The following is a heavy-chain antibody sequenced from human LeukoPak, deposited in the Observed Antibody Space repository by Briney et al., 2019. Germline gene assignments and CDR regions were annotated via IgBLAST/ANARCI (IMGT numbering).Heavy chain of an antibody. V-gene: IGHV4-31*03. D-gene: IGHD4-17*01. CDR1: GASINSAGYY. CDR2: ISYTGST. Sequence: SETLSLTCTVSGASINSAGYYWSWIRQLPGKGLEWIGYISYTGSTYYNPSLKSRVIISRDTSKNQFSLKLSSVTAADTAIYYCARGDYGLIDYWGQGTLVTVSS. CDR3: ARGDYGLIDY. J-gene: IGHJ4*02.